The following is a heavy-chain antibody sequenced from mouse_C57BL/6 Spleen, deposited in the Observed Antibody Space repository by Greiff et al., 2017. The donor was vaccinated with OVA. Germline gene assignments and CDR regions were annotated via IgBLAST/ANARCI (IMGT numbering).Heavy chain of an antibody. J-gene: IGHJ4*01. D-gene: IGHD3-1*01. CDR2: IDPETGGT. V-gene: IGHV1-15*01. CDR3: TRPLSGFLLHY. Sequence: QVQLQQSGAELVRPGASVTLSCKASGYTFTDYEMHWVKQTPVHGLEWIGAIDPETGGTAYNQKFKGKAILTADKSSSTAYMELRSLTSEDSAVYYCTRPLSGFLLHYWGQGTSVTVSS. CDR1: GYTFTDYE.